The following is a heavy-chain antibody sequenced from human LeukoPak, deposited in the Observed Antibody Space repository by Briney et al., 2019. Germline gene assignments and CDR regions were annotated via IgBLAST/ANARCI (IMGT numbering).Heavy chain of an antibody. CDR1: GFTFSNAW. J-gene: IGHJ4*02. Sequence: GGSLRLSCAASGFTFSNAWMSWVRQAPGRGLEWVGRIKSKTDGGTTDYAAPVKGRFTISRDDSKNTLYLQMNSLKTEDTAVCYCTTDLSLGFFDYWGQGTLVTVSS. V-gene: IGHV3-15*01. CDR3: TTDLSLGFFDY. CDR2: IKSKTDGGTT. D-gene: IGHD2/OR15-2a*01.